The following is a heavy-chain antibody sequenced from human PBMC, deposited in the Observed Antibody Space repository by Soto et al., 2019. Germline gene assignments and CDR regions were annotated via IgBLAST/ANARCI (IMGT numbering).Heavy chain of an antibody. J-gene: IGHJ6*02. Sequence: SGPTLVNPTQTLTLTCTFSGFSLSTSGMCVSWIRQPPGKALEWLALIDWDDDKYYSTSLKTRLTISKDTSKNQVVLTMTNMDPVDTATYYCARIPTYYDILTGYRYYYGMDVWGQGTTVTV. D-gene: IGHD3-9*01. CDR3: ARIPTYYDILTGYRYYYGMDV. CDR2: IDWDDDK. V-gene: IGHV2-70*01. CDR1: GFSLSTSGMC.